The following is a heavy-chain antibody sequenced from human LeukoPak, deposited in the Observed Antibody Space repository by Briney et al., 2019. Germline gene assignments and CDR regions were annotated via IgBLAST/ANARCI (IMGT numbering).Heavy chain of an antibody. CDR3: AVEGFDI. CDR2: ISGSGGRT. Sequence: PGGSLRLSCVASGFSFRKYAMSWVRQAPGKGLEGVSAISGSGGRTYYADSVKGRFAISRDNSKNTLYLQVNSLRAEDTAVYYCAVEGFDIWGHGTMVTVS. D-gene: IGHD1-1*01. J-gene: IGHJ3*02. CDR1: GFSFRKYA. V-gene: IGHV3-23*01.